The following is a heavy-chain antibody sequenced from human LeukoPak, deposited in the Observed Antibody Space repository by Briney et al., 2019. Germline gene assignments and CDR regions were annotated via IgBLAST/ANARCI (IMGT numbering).Heavy chain of an antibody. D-gene: IGHD4-17*01. CDR3: ARGSTTVTSYYYYMDV. CDR1: RGSLSGYY. V-gene: IGHV4-34*01. Sequence: PSETLSLTCPGYRGSLSGYYWSWIRPPPGKGLEWIGEIDHSGSTNYNPSLNSRVTISVDTSKKQFSLKLSSVTGADTAVYYCARGSTTVTSYYYYMDVWGKGTTVTVSS. J-gene: IGHJ6*03. CDR2: IDHSGST.